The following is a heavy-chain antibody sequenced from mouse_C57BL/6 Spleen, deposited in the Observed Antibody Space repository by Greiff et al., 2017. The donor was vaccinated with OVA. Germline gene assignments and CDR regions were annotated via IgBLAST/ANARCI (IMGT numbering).Heavy chain of an antibody. Sequence: EVKLQESGPVLVKPGASVKMSCKASGYTFTDYYMNWVKQSHGKSLEWIGVINPYNGGTSYNQKFKGKATLTVDKSSSTAYMELNSLTSEDSAVYYCARDYSNSPYYAMDYWGQGTSVTVSS. J-gene: IGHJ4*01. CDR3: ARDYSNSPYYAMDY. CDR1: GYTFTDYY. CDR2: INPYNGGT. V-gene: IGHV1-19*01. D-gene: IGHD2-5*01.